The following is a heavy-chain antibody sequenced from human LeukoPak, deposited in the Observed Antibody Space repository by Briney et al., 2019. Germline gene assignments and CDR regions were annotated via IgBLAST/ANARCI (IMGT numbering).Heavy chain of an antibody. V-gene: IGHV4-39*01. CDR2: IYYSGST. CDR3: ARQQIAASVPYYFDY. J-gene: IGHJ4*02. CDR1: GGSISSSSYY. D-gene: IGHD6-13*01. Sequence: SETLSLTCTVSGGSISSSSYYWGWIRQPPGKGLEWIGSIYYSGSTYHNLSLKSRVTISGDTPKNQFSLKLTSVTAADTAMYYCARQQIAASVPYYFDYRGQGTLVTVSS.